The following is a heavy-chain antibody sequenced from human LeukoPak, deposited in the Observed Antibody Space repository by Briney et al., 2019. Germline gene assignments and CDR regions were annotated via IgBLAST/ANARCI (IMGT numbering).Heavy chain of an antibody. Sequence: SETLSLTCTVSGGSISRSSYYWGWIRQPPGKGLEWIGSMHYSGSTYYNPSLKSRVTISVDTSKNQFSLKLSSVTDADTAVYYCARPRPYDYVWGSYRPDASDIWGQGTMVTVSS. J-gene: IGHJ3*02. V-gene: IGHV4-39*01. D-gene: IGHD3-16*02. CDR2: MHYSGST. CDR3: ARPRPYDYVWGSYRPDASDI. CDR1: GGSISRSSYY.